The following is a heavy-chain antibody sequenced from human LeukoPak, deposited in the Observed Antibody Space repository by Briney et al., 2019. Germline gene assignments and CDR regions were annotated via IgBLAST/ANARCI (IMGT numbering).Heavy chain of an antibody. CDR3: ANAVSYYYDSSGYFYYFDY. V-gene: IGHV3-23*01. CDR1: GFTFSSYA. D-gene: IGHD3-22*01. Sequence: PGGSLRLSXAASGFTFSSYAMSWVRQSPGKGLEWLSAISGSGGSTYYADSVKGRFTISRDNSKNTLYLQMNSLRAEDTAVYYCANAVSYYYDSSGYFYYFDYWGQGTLVTVSS. J-gene: IGHJ4*02. CDR2: ISGSGGST.